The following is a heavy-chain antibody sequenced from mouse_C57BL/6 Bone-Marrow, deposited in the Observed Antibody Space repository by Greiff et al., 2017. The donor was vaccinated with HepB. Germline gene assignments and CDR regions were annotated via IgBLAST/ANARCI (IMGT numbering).Heavy chain of an antibody. V-gene: IGHV5-9-1*02. CDR2: ISSGGDYI. CDR3: TKGGYYSNYFYAMDY. D-gene: IGHD2-5*01. J-gene: IGHJ4*01. Sequence: EVKLMESGEGLVKPGGSLKLSCAASGFTFSSYAMSWVRQTPEKRLEWVAYISSGGDYIYYADTVKGRFTISRDNARNTLYLQMSSLKSEDTAVYYCTKGGYYSNYFYAMDYWGQGTSVTVSS. CDR1: GFTFSSYA.